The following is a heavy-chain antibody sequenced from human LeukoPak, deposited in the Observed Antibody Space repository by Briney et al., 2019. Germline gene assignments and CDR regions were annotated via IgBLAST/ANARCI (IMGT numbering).Heavy chain of an antibody. J-gene: IGHJ4*02. CDR2: INPSGGST. V-gene: IGHV1-46*01. CDR3: AREGRQLPFDY. Sequence: ASVKDSCKASVYTFTSYYMHWVRQAPGQGLEWMGIINPSGGSTSYAQKFQGRVTMTRDTSTSTVYMELSSLRSEDTAVYYCAREGRQLPFDYWGQGTLVTVSS. D-gene: IGHD6-6*01. CDR1: VYTFTSYY.